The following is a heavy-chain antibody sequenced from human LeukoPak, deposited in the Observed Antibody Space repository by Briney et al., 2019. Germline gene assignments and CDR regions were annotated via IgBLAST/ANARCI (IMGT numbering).Heavy chain of an antibody. CDR1: GGSISSYY. CDR3: AARWGGYCSGGSCYVDY. CDR2: IYYSGST. V-gene: IGHV4-59*01. J-gene: IGHJ4*02. D-gene: IGHD2-15*01. Sequence: SETLSLTCTVSGGSISSYYWSWIRQPPGKGLEWIGYIYYSGSTNYNPSLKSRATISVDTSKNQFSLKLSSVTAADTAVYYCAARWGGYCSGGSCYVDYWGQGTLVTVSS.